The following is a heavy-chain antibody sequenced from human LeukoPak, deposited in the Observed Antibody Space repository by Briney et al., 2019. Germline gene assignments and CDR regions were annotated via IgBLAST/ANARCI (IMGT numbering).Heavy chain of an antibody. D-gene: IGHD3-22*01. CDR1: GFTFSIYA. J-gene: IGHJ4*02. CDR2: ITSSGDGT. CDR3: AKDRPNYYGSNGHYYRRGGDY. Sequence: PGGSLRLSCAASGFTFSIYAMSWVRQAPGKGLQWVSSITSSGDGTYYADSVKGRFTISRDNSENMLYLKMNRLRVEDTAVYFCAKDRPNYYGSNGHYYRRGGDYWGQGTLVTVSS. V-gene: IGHV3-23*01.